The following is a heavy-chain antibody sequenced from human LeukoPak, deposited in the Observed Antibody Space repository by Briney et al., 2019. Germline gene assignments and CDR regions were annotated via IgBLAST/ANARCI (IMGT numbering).Heavy chain of an antibody. V-gene: IGHV3-23*01. D-gene: IGHD3-22*01. CDR2: ISGSGGRT. J-gene: IGHJ3*02. Sequence: GGSLRLSCAASGFTSSSYAMSWVRQAPGKGLEWVSAISGSGGRTYYADSVKGRFTISRDNSKNTLYLQMNSLRAEDTAVYYCAKDRHYYDSTAGHDAFDIWGQGTMVTVSS. CDR3: AKDRHYYDSTAGHDAFDI. CDR1: GFTSSSYA.